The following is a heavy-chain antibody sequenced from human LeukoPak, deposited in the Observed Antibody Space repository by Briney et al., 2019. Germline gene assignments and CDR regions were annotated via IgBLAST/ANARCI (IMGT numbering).Heavy chain of an antibody. V-gene: IGHV1-2*02. CDR2: INPNSGGT. CDR1: GYTFTGYY. J-gene: IGHJ5*02. Sequence: ASVKVSCKASGYTFTGYYMHWVRQAPGQGLEWMGWINPNSGGTNYAQKFQGRVTMTRDTSISTAYMELSRLRSDDTAVYYCARDNSTSWGWFDPWGQGTLVTVPS. CDR3: ARDNSTSWGWFDP. D-gene: IGHD2-2*01.